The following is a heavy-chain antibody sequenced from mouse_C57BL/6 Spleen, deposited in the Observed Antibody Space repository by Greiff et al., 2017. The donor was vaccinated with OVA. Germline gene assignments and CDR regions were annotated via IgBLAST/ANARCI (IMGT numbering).Heavy chain of an antibody. D-gene: IGHD2-4*01. CDR2: IYPGDGDT. V-gene: IGHV1-82*01. CDR3: ARGVYYDYDGWYFDV. CDR1: GYAFSSSW. Sequence: QVQLQQSGPELVKPGASVKISCKASGYAFSSSWMNWVKQRPGKGLEWIGRIYPGDGDTNYNGKFKGKATLTADKSSSTAYMQLSSLTSEDSAVYFCARGVYYDYDGWYFDVWATGTTVTVSS. J-gene: IGHJ1*03.